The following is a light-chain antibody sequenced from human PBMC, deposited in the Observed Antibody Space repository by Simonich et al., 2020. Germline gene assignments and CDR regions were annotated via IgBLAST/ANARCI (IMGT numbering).Light chain of an antibody. Sequence: DIVMTQSPDSLAVSLGERATINCKSSQSVLYSTNNKNYLAWYQQKPGPPLKLLIYWASTRESGVPDRFSGSGSGTDFTLTISSLQAEDVAVYYCQQYYSTPYTFGQGTKLEIK. CDR2: WAS. J-gene: IGKJ2*01. CDR1: QSVLYSTNNKNY. V-gene: IGKV4-1*01. CDR3: QQYYSTPYT.